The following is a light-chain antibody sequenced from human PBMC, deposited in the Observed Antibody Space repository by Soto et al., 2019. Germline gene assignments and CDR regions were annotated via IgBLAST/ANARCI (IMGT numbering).Light chain of an antibody. CDR3: CSYAGSYTLWV. V-gene: IGLV2-11*01. Sequence: QSALTQPRSVSGSPGQSVSISCTGTSSDVGGYNYVSWYQEHPGKAPKLMIYDVSKRPSGVPDRFSGSKSGNTASLTISGLQADDEGDYYCCSYAGSYTLWVFGGGTQLTVL. CDR2: DVS. J-gene: IGLJ3*02. CDR1: SSDVGGYNY.